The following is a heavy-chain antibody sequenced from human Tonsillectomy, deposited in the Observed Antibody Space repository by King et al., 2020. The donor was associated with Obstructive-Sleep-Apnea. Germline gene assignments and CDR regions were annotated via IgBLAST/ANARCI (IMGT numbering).Heavy chain of an antibody. V-gene: IGHV4-39*07. J-gene: IGHJ6*02. CDR1: GGSIGSSSYY. CDR2: INYSGTT. Sequence: QLQESGPGLVKPSETLSLTCIVSGGSIGSSSYYWGWIRQPPGKGLEWIGSINYSGTTYYNPSLRSRVTISVETSKNQLSLRLTSVTAADTAVYYCARLDIEYSYQYGMDVWGQGTTVTVSS. CDR3: ARLDIEYSYQYGMDV. D-gene: IGHD2-2*03.